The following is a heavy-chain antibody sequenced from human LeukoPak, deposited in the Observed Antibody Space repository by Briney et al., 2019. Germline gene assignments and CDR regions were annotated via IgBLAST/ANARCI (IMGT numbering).Heavy chain of an antibody. Sequence: GGSLRLSCAASGFTFSSYWMHWVRQAPGKGLVWVSRINSDGSSTSYADSVKGRFTISRDNAKNTLYLQMNSLRAENTAVYYCAKRLSYCSANTCFSSDSWGQGTLVTVSS. V-gene: IGHV3-74*01. CDR1: GFTFSSYW. J-gene: IGHJ5*01. D-gene: IGHD2-15*01. CDR2: INSDGSST. CDR3: AKRLSYCSANTCFSSDS.